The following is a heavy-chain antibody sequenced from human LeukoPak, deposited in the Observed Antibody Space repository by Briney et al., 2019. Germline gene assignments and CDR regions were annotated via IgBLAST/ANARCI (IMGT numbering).Heavy chain of an antibody. J-gene: IGHJ4*02. D-gene: IGHD3-16*01. CDR3: AGGGDFDY. CDR1: GFSFSIYF. CDR2: ISRSSEYI. Sequence: GGSLTLSCAASGFSFSIYFMNWVRQAPGKGLEWVSSISRSSEYIHYADSVRGRFATARDNAKSSVYLQMHSLRAEDTAVYFCAGGGDFDYWGQGILVTVSA. V-gene: IGHV3-21*01.